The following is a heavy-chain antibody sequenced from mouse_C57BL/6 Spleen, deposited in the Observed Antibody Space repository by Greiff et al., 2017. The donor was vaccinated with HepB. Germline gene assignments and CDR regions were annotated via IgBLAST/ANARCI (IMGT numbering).Heavy chain of an antibody. J-gene: IGHJ2*01. CDR1: GFTFSSYG. D-gene: IGHD1-1*01. V-gene: IGHV5-6*01. Sequence: EVKLVESGGDLVKPGGSLKLSCAASGFTFSSYGMSWVRQTPDKRLEWVATISSGGSYTYYPDSVKGRFTISRDNAKNTLYLQMSSLKPEDTAMYYCARLTHYYGSSYFDYWGQGTTLTVSS. CDR2: ISSGGSYT. CDR3: ARLTHYYGSSYFDY.